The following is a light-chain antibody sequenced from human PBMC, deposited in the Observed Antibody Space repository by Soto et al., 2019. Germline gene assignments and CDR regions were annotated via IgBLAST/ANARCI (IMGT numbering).Light chain of an antibody. V-gene: IGKV3-11*01. CDR1: QSIDHY. Sequence: EIVVTQSPATLSLSPGERATLSCRASQSIDHYLAWYQQKPGRAPRLLIYDASNRATGIPARFSGSGSGTDFTLTISSLEPEDFAVYYSQQRLNWPLTFGGGTKVEIK. J-gene: IGKJ4*01. CDR2: DAS. CDR3: QQRLNWPLT.